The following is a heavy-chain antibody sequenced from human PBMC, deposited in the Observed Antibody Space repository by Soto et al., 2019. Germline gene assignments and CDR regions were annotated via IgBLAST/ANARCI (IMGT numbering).Heavy chain of an antibody. Sequence: SETLSLTCTVSGGSISSGEYYWNWIRQPPGKGLEWIGEIDHSGYTNYNPSLKSRVTISVDTSKNQFSLRLTSVTAADTAVYYCARVRDWFDPWGQGTLVTVSS. CDR1: GGSISSGEYY. J-gene: IGHJ5*02. V-gene: IGHV4-39*07. CDR3: ARVRDWFDP. CDR2: IDHSGYT. D-gene: IGHD3-3*01.